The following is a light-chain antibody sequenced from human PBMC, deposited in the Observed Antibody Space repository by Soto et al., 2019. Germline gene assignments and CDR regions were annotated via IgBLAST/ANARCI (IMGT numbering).Light chain of an antibody. CDR3: SSYTTRVALGVR. V-gene: IGLV2-14*03. Sequence: QSALTQPASVSGSPGQSMTISCTGTSNEVGSYNYVCWFQQYPGKAPKLIIYDVTNRPSGVSNRFSGSKSGTTASLTISGLQPEDEADYYCSSYTTRVALGVRFGGGTQLTVL. CDR2: DVT. CDR1: SNEVGSYNY. J-gene: IGLJ2*01.